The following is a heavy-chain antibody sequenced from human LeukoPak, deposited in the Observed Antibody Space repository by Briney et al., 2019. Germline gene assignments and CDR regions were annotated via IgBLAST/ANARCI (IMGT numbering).Heavy chain of an antibody. CDR2: ISGSGGST. CDR1: GFTFSSYG. J-gene: IGHJ4*02. CDR3: AHRSSSGWYKSDYFDY. D-gene: IGHD6-19*01. V-gene: IGHV3-23*01. Sequence: SGGSLRLSCAASGFTFSSYGMHWVRQAPGKGLEWVSVISGSGGSTYYADSVKGRFTISRDNSKNTLYLQMNSLRAEDTAVYYCAHRSSSGWYKSDYFDYWGQGTLVTVSS.